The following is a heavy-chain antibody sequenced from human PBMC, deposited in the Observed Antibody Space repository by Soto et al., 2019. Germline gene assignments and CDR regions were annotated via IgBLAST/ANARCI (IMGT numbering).Heavy chain of an antibody. CDR2: ITYDGSNQ. Sequence: GSLRLSCAASGFIFSSYTMHWVRQAPGKGLEWVGVITYDGSNQYYADSVKGRFTISRDNSRNMLFLQMNSLRPDDTAVYYCARAPSGSYPEFDYWGQGTLVTVSS. J-gene: IGHJ4*02. CDR3: ARAPSGSYPEFDY. D-gene: IGHD1-26*01. V-gene: IGHV3-30-3*01. CDR1: GFIFSSYT.